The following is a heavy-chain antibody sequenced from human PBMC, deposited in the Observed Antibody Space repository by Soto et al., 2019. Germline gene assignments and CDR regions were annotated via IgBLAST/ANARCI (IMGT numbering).Heavy chain of an antibody. V-gene: IGHV3-15*07. CDR2: IKSKADGGTT. J-gene: IGHJ4*02. D-gene: IGHD6-13*01. Sequence: PGGSLRLSCAASGFPFVNAWMSWVRQAPGKGLEWVGRIKSKADGGTTDYPAPVKGRFTISRDDSKNTLYLQMNSLKTEDTAVYYCTTYSSTWSRFGYWGQGTLVTVSS. CDR1: GFPFVNAW. CDR3: TTYSSTWSRFGY.